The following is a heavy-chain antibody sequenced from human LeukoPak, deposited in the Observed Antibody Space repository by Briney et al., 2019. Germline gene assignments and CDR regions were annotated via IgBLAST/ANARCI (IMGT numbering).Heavy chain of an antibody. J-gene: IGHJ4*02. Sequence: PSETLSPTCTISGGSISSSSYYWGWIRQPPGKRLEWIGSIYYSGSTYYNPSLKSRVTISVDTSKNQFSLKLSSVTAADTAVYYCARSPLYDFWSGYYDYWGQGTLVTVSS. CDR2: IYYSGST. D-gene: IGHD3-3*01. CDR1: GGSISSSSYY. V-gene: IGHV4-39*01. CDR3: ARSPLYDFWSGYYDY.